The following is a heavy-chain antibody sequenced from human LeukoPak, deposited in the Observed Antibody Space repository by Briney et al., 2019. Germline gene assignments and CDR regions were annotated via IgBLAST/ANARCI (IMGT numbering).Heavy chain of an antibody. CDR2: ISGSGCST. J-gene: IGHJ4*02. V-gene: IGHV3-23*01. D-gene: IGHD2-2*01. CDR3: AINIVVVPAAMRGGDY. CDR1: RFTFSSYA. Sequence: GGSLSLSCAASRFTFSSYAMSWVRQAPGKGLEWASAISGSGCSTYYADSVKGRFTISRENSKNTLYLQMNRLRAEDTAVYYCAINIVVVPAAMRGGDYWGQGTLVTVSS.